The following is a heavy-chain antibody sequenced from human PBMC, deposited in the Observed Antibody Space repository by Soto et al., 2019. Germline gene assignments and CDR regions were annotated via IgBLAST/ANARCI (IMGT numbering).Heavy chain of an antibody. CDR1: GFTFNNYA. Sequence: QVQLVESGGGVVQPGRSLRLSCAASGFTFNNYAMHWVRQAPGKGLEWVAFISYDGSNKYYADSVKGRFTISRDNSKNTLYLQMNSLRAEDTAVYYCAREQWLVPFDYWGQGTLVTVSS. J-gene: IGHJ4*02. CDR3: AREQWLVPFDY. CDR2: ISYDGSNK. V-gene: IGHV3-30-3*01. D-gene: IGHD6-19*01.